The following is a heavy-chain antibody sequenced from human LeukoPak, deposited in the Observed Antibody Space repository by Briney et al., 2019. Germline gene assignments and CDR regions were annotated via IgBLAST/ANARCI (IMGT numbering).Heavy chain of an antibody. J-gene: IGHJ4*02. D-gene: IGHD3-22*01. CDR2: INHSGST. CDR1: GGSFSGYY. V-gene: IGHV4-34*01. Sequence: SEILSLTCAVYGGSFSGYYWSWIRQPPGKGLEWIGEINHSGSTNYNPSLKSRVTISVDTSKNQFSLKLSSVTAADTAVYYCARVDYYDSSGYRNFDYWGQGTLVTVSS. CDR3: ARVDYYDSSGYRNFDY.